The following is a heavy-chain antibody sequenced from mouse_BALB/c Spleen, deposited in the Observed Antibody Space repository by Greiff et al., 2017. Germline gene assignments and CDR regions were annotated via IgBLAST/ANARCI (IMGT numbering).Heavy chain of an antibody. J-gene: IGHJ4*01. V-gene: IGHV1-54*01. D-gene: IGHD4-1*01. CDR3: ARKSPNFYYAMDY. CDR2: INPGSGGT. Sequence: VQLQQSGAELVRPGTSVKVSCKASGYAFTNYLIEWVKQRPGQGLEWIGVINPGSGGTNYNEKFKGKATLTADKSSSTAYMQLSSLTSDDSAVYFCARKSPNFYYAMDYWGQGTSVTVSS. CDR1: GYAFTNYL.